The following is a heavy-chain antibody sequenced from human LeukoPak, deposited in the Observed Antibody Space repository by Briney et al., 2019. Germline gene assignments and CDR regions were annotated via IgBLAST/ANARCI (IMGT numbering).Heavy chain of an antibody. CDR2: ISHSGRTM. J-gene: IGHJ1*01. V-gene: IGHV3-11*04. D-gene: IGHD6-13*01. CDR1: GFTFSDYY. Sequence: KSGGSLRLSCAASGFTFSDYYMSWIRQAPGKGLEWVSYISHSGRTMYYADSVKGRFTISRDNAKNSLYLQMNSLRAEDTAVYYCARGSRPEYFQHWGQGALVTVSS. CDR3: ARGSRPEYFQH.